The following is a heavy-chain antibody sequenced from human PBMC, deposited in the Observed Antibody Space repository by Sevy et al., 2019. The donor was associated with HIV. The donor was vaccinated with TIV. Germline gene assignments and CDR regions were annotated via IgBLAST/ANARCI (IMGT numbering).Heavy chain of an antibody. D-gene: IGHD6-13*01. CDR2: IWYDGSNK. V-gene: IGHV3-33*01. CDR3: ARDQQDSSYGMDV. Sequence: GGSLRLSCAASGFTFSSYGMHWVRQALGKGLEWVAVIWYDGSNKYYADSVKGRFTISRDNSKNTLYLQMNSLRAEDTAVYYCARDQQDSSYGMDVWGQGTTVTVSS. J-gene: IGHJ6*02. CDR1: GFTFSSYG.